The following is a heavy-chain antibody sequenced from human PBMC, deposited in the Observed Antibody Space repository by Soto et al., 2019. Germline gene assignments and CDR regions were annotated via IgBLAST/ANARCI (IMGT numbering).Heavy chain of an antibody. J-gene: IGHJ6*02. V-gene: IGHV3-64*02. Sequence: GGSLRLSCAASGFTFSSYAMHWVRQAPGKGLEYVSAISSNGGSTYYADSVKGRFTISRDNSKNTLYLQMGSLRAEDMAVYYCARGGYDFWSGPLSGIYGMDVWGQGPRSPSP. CDR1: GFTFSSYA. CDR3: ARGGYDFWSGPLSGIYGMDV. CDR2: ISSNGGST. D-gene: IGHD3-3*01.